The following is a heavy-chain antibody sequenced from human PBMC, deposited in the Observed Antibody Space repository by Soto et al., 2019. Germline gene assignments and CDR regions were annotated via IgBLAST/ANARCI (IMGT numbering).Heavy chain of an antibody. CDR2: ISGSGATT. J-gene: IGHJ4*02. Sequence: AGGSLRLSCAASGFIFSNYAMSWVRQAPGRGLEWVSAISGSGATTYYPDSVEGRFTISRDNSKNTLYLQMNNLRADDTAVYYCTKGGIPRRYNIPKVDFDYWGQGSLVTVSS. CDR3: TKGGIPRRYNIPKVDFDY. CDR1: GFIFSNYA. D-gene: IGHD1-1*01. V-gene: IGHV3-23*01.